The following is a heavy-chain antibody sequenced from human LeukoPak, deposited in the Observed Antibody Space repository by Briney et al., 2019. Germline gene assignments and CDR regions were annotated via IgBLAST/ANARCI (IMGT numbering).Heavy chain of an antibody. D-gene: IGHD4-23*01. J-gene: IGHJ5*02. Sequence: EASVTVSCQASGYSFTSHYMHWVRQAPGQGLAWMGLINPRGTSTIYVEKFQGRIIMTRDMSTNTDYMELSSLKSDDTAVYYCARDNSIHERGWWFDPWGQGTLVTVSS. CDR3: ARDNSIHERGWWFDP. CDR2: INPRGTST. V-gene: IGHV1-46*01. CDR1: GYSFTSHY.